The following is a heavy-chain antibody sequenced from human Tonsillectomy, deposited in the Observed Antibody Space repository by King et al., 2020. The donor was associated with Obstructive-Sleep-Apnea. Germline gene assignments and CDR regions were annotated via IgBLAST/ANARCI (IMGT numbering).Heavy chain of an antibody. J-gene: IGHJ1*01. D-gene: IGHD2-15*01. Sequence: VQLVESGGGLVQPGGSLRLSCAASGFTFSSYDMHWVRQAAGKGLEWVSAIGSAGDTYYLDSVKGRFTVSRENAKNSFYLQMNSLRGGDTAVYYCARGRLGYCSGGSCEYFHLWGQGTLVTVSS. CDR2: IGSAGDT. V-gene: IGHV3-13*04. CDR1: GFTFSSYD. CDR3: ARGRLGYCSGGSCEYFHL.